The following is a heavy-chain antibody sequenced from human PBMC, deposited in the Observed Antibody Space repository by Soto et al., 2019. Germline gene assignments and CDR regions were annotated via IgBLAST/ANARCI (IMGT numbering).Heavy chain of an antibody. Sequence: HVQLVQSGDEVMKPGSSVKVSCKASGGTFSTYTITWVRQAPGHWLECMGRIIPMLGITNYAQRFQGRVTITADKSTTTASMALSRLRSEDTAVYYCAQDKWLIDWGQGTLVTVSS. CDR3: AQDKWLID. CDR2: IIPMLGIT. J-gene: IGHJ4*02. CDR1: GGTFSTYT. D-gene: IGHD6-19*01. V-gene: IGHV1-69*02.